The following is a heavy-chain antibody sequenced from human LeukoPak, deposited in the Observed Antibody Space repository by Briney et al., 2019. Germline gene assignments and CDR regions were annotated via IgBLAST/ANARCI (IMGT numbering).Heavy chain of an antibody. D-gene: IGHD6-13*01. V-gene: IGHV3-30*18. Sequence: PGGPLRLSCAASGFTFRSYGMHWVRQAPGKGLEWVALISYDGSNEYCADSVKGRFTISRDNSKNTLYLQMNSLRAEDTAVYYCAKGSRWQQLAYFDYWGQGTLVTVSS. CDR1: GFTFRSYG. J-gene: IGHJ4*02. CDR3: AKGSRWQQLAYFDY. CDR2: ISYDGSNE.